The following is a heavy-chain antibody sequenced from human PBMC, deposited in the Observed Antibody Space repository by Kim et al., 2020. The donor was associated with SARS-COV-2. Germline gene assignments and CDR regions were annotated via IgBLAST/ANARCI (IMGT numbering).Heavy chain of an antibody. CDR2: EPEDGEA. V-gene: IGHV1-24*01. Sequence: EPEDGEAIYAQKFKGRVTMTDDTSTDTAYMELSSLRSEDTAVYYCATEVHWGQGTLVTVSS. J-gene: IGHJ4*02. CDR3: ATEVH.